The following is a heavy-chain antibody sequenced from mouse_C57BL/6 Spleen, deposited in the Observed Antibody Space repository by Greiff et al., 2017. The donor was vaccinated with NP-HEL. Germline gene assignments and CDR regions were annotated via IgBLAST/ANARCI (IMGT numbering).Heavy chain of an antibody. Sequence: QVQLQQPGAELVKPGASVKMSCKASGYTFTSYWITWVKQRPGQGLEWIGDIYPGSGSTNYNEKFKSKATLTVDTSSSTAYMQLSSLTSEDSAVYYCARGGSNYGYFDYWGHGTTLTVSS. CDR3: ARGGSNYGYFDY. CDR1: GYTFTSYW. J-gene: IGHJ2*01. CDR2: IYPGSGST. D-gene: IGHD2-5*01. V-gene: IGHV1-55*01.